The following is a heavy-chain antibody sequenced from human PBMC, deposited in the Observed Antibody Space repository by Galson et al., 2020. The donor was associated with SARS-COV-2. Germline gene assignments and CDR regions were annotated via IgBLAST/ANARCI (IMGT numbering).Heavy chain of an antibody. J-gene: IGHJ3*01. CDR3: TIRPL. CDR2: XXXXXDXXTI. CDR1: GFTFXNVW. V-gene: IGHV3-15*01. Sequence: TGGSLRLSCAASGFTFXNVWMXXXXXXXGKGXEXXGXXXXXXDXXTIDYAAPVKGRFTISRDDSKSTLYLQMNSLKTEDTAVYYCTIRPLWGQGTMVTVSS.